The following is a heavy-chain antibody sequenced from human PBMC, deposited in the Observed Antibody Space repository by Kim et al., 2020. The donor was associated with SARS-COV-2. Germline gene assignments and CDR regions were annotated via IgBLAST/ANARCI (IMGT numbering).Heavy chain of an antibody. CDR3: ARAEGSITIFGVVIQNFDD. D-gene: IGHD3-3*01. CDR1: GGSISSGGYY. CDR2: IYYSGST. J-gene: IGHJ4*02. V-gene: IGHV4-31*03. Sequence: SETLSLTCTVSGGSISSGGYYWSWIRQHPGKGLEWIGYIYYSGSTYYNPSLKSRVTISVDTSKNQFSLKLSSVTAADTAVYYCARAEGSITIFGVVIQNFDDWGQGTLVTVSS.